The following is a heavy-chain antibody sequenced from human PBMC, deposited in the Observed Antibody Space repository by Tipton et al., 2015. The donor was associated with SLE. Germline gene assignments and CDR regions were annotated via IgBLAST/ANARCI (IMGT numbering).Heavy chain of an antibody. CDR3: ATGGSGTAAVNWFDP. D-gene: IGHD6-13*01. J-gene: IGHJ5*02. CDR2: INHSGST. CDR1: GGSSSGYY. V-gene: IGHV4-34*01. Sequence: TLSLTCAVYGGSSSGYYWSWIRQPPGKGLEWIGEINHSGSTNYNPSLKSRVTISVDTSKNQFSLKLSSVTAADTAVYYCATGGSGTAAVNWFDPWGQGTLVTVSS.